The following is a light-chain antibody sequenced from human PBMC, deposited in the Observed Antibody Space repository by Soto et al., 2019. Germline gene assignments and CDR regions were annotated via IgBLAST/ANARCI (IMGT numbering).Light chain of an antibody. V-gene: IGLV2-14*01. J-gene: IGLJ2*01. CDR1: SSDVGGYNY. CDR3: SSYTSSSTPVI. Sequence: QSALIQPASVSGSPGQSITISCTGTSSDVGGYNYVSWYQQHPGKAPKLMIYEVSNRPSGVSNRFSGSKSGNTASLTISGLQAEDEADYHCSSYTSSSTPVIFGGGTKLTVL. CDR2: EVS.